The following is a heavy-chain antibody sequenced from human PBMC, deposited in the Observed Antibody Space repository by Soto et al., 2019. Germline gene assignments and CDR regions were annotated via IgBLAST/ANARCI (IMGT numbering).Heavy chain of an antibody. CDR1: GFTVSSNY. CDR2: IYSDGST. D-gene: IGHD2-2*01. J-gene: IGHJ6*03. V-gene: IGHV3-66*01. Sequence: GGSLRLSCAASGFTVSSNYMTWVRQAPGKGLEWVSVIYSDGSTYYADSVKGRFTISRDNSKDTLYLQMNSLRAEDTAVYYCARGGCSSTSCMNYYFYYYMDVWGKGTTVT. CDR3: ARGGCSSTSCMNYYFYYYMDV.